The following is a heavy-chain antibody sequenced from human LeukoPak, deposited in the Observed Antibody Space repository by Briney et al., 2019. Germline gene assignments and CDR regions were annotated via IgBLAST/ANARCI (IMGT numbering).Heavy chain of an antibody. CDR2: IKQDGSEK. Sequence: GGSLRLSCAASGFTFTTYRMSWVRPAPGKGLEWVANIKQDGSEKYYVDSVKGRFTISRDNAKNSLYLQMNSLRAEDTAVYYCAKGNNGCYDSWGQGTLVTVSS. CDR3: AKGNNGCYDS. D-gene: IGHD2-15*01. V-gene: IGHV3-7*05. J-gene: IGHJ4*02. CDR1: GFTFTTYR.